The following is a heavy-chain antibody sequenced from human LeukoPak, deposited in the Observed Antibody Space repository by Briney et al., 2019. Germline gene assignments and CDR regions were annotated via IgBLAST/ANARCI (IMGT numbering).Heavy chain of an antibody. Sequence: SETLSLTCAVYGASFSGYYWSWIRQPPGKGLEWIGEINHSGSTNYNPSLKSRVTISVDTSKKQLSLKLSSVTAADTAVYYWARGRKRGRLDYWGQGTLVTVSS. V-gene: IGHV4-34*01. CDR3: ARGRKRGRLDY. CDR1: GASFSGYY. CDR2: INHSGST. J-gene: IGHJ4*02. D-gene: IGHD1-14*01.